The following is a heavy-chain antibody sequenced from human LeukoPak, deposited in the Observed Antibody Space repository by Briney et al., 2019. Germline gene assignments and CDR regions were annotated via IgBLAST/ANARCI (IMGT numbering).Heavy chain of an antibody. D-gene: IGHD3-22*01. CDR2: IYPGDSDT. Sequence: GESLKISCKGSGYSFTSYWIGWVRQMPGKGLEWMGIIYPGDSDTRYSPSFQGQVTISADKSISTAYLQWSSLKASDTAMYYCERGAYYYDSSGYFSDAFDIWGQGTMVTVSS. CDR1: GYSFTSYW. CDR3: ERGAYYYDSSGYFSDAFDI. J-gene: IGHJ3*02. V-gene: IGHV5-51*01.